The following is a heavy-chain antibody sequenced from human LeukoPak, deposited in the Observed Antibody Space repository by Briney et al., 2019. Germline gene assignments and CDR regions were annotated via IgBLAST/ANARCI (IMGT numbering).Heavy chain of an antibody. CDR1: GGSTSSYY. J-gene: IGHJ4*02. D-gene: IGHD3-9*01. CDR3: TKGGRRDILTY. V-gene: IGHV4-59*01. CDR2: IYDSGST. Sequence: SETLSLTCTVSGGSTSSYYWSWIRQPPGRGLEWIGYIYDSGSTNYNPSLKSRVTISVDTSKNQFSLKLTSVTAADTAVYYCTKGGRRDILTYWGQGILVTVSP.